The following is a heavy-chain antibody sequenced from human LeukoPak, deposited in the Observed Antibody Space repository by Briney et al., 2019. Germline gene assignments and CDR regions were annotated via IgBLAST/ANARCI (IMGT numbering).Heavy chain of an antibody. D-gene: IGHD6-13*01. V-gene: IGHV3-7*01. CDR3: ARANAAGLDV. CDR1: GFTLSSYW. Sequence: GGSLRLSCAASGFTLSSYWMSWVRQAPGKGLEWVTNIKQDGSEKYYVDSVKGRFTITRDSAKNSLYLHMNSLRAEDTAVYYCARANAAGLDVWGQGTTVTVSS. J-gene: IGHJ6*02. CDR2: IKQDGSEK.